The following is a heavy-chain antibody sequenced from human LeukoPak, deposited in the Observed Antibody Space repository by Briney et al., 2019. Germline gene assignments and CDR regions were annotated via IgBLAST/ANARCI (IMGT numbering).Heavy chain of an antibody. J-gene: IGHJ4*02. Sequence: GGSLRLSCAASGFTLSRSTMSWLRQAPGKGLEWVSALNSGGGSTSAESVKGRLTISGDNSKNTLYLQMNSLRAEDTALYYCARGSDTAGSYRPFDYWGQGTLVTVSS. D-gene: IGHD3-10*01. CDR1: GFTLSRST. CDR2: LNSGGGST. V-gene: IGHV3-23*01. CDR3: ARGSDTAGSYRPFDY.